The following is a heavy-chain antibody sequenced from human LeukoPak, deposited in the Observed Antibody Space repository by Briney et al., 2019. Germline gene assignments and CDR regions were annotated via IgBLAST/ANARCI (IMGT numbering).Heavy chain of an antibody. D-gene: IGHD6-13*01. J-gene: IGHJ4*02. CDR2: ISNSRSTI. CDR1: GFTFSRYS. CDR3: ARDSSWYDY. V-gene: IGHV3-48*04. Sequence: GGSLRLSCAASGFTFSRYSINWVRQAPGKGLEWVSYISNSRSTIYYANSVKGRFTISRDNARNSLYLQMNSLRAEDTAVYYCARDSSWYDYWGQGTLVTVSS.